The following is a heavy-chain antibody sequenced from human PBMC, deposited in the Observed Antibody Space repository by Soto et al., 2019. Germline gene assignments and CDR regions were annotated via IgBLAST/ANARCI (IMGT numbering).Heavy chain of an antibody. J-gene: IGHJ5*02. D-gene: IGHD2-2*01. CDR1: GYTFTSYA. CDR2: INAGNGNT. CDR3: ARVRGICSSTSCYGPFDP. Sequence: ASVKVSCKASGYTFTSYAIHWVRQAPGQRLEWMGWINAGNGNTKYSQKFQGRVTITRDTSASTAYMELSSLRSEDTAVYYCARVRGICSSTSCYGPFDPWGQGTLVTVSS. V-gene: IGHV1-3*01.